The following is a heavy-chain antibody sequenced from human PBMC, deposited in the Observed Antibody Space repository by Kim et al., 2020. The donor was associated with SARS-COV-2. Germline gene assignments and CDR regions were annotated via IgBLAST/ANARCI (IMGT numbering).Heavy chain of an antibody. CDR3: ARGRLYCSSTSCYSYYYGMDV. J-gene: IGHJ6*02. V-gene: IGHV1-8*01. Sequence: ASVKVSCKASGYTFTSYDINWVRQATGQGLEWMGWMNPNSGNTGYAQKFQGRVTMTRNTSISTAYMELSSLRSEDTAVYYCARGRLYCSSTSCYSYYYGMDVCGQGTTVTVSS. CDR1: GYTFTSYD. CDR2: MNPNSGNT. D-gene: IGHD2-2*02.